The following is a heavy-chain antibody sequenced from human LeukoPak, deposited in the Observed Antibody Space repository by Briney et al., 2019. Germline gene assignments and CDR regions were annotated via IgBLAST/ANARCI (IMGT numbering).Heavy chain of an antibody. V-gene: IGHV3-21*01. J-gene: IGHJ6*04. CDR3: ARPYYYGSGPEDYYYYGMDV. CDR1: GFTFSSYS. D-gene: IGHD3-10*01. Sequence: GGSLRLSCAASGFTFSSYSMNWVRQAPGKGLEWVSSISSSSSYIYYAYSVKGRFTISRDKAKHSLSLQMNRLSAEDTAVYYCARPYYYGSGPEDYYYYGMDVWGKGTTVTVSS. CDR2: ISSSSSYI.